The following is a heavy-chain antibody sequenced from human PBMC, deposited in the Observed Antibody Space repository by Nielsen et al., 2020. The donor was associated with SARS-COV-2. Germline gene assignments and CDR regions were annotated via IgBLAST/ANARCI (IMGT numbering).Heavy chain of an antibody. J-gene: IGHJ3*02. Sequence: GESLKISCAASGFTFSIYAMHWVRQAPGKGLEWVAVISYDGSNKYYADSVKGRFTISRDNSKNTLYLQMNSLRAEDTAVYYCAGELLLEFDIWGQGTMVTVSS. V-gene: IGHV3-30-3*01. CDR2: ISYDGSNK. CDR3: AGELLLEFDI. D-gene: IGHD2-15*01. CDR1: GFTFSIYA.